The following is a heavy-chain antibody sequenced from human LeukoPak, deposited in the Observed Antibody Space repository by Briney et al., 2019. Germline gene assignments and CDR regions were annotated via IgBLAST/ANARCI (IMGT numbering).Heavy chain of an antibody. J-gene: IGHJ4*02. Sequence: SETLSLTCTVSGYSISSGYYWGWIRQPPGKGLEWIGSIYHSGSTYYNPSLKSRVTISVDTSKNQFSLKLSSVTAADTAVYYCARDVSSYYFDYWGQGTLVTVSS. D-gene: IGHD6-6*01. CDR1: GYSISSGYY. CDR2: IYHSGST. CDR3: ARDVSSYYFDY. V-gene: IGHV4-38-2*02.